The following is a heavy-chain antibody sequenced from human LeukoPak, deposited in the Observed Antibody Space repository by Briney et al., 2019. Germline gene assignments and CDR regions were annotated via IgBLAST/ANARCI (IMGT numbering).Heavy chain of an antibody. V-gene: IGHV4-59*08. CDR1: GGSMSSYY. J-gene: IGHJ4*02. D-gene: IGHD5-24*01. CDR3: ARGARAGYNLEPFDY. Sequence: SETLSLTCTVSGGSMSSYYWSWIRQPPGKGLEWLGYIYYSGSTKYNPSLKSRVTISVDTSKNQFSLKLSSVTAADTAVYYCARGARAGYNLEPFDYWGQGTLVTVSS. CDR2: IYYSGST.